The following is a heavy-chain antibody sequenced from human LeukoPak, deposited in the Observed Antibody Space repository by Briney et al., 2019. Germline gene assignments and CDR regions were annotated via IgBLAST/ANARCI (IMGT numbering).Heavy chain of an antibody. CDR1: GFTVSSNY. CDR3: ARDFWGAYRVDFYDY. CDR2: IYSGGST. Sequence: PGGPLRLSCAASGFTVSSNYMSWVRQAPGKGLEWVSVIYSGGSTYYADSVKGRFTISRDNSKNTLYLQMNSLRADDTAIYYCARDFWGAYRVDFYDYWGQGALVTVSS. D-gene: IGHD3-3*01. V-gene: IGHV3-53*01. J-gene: IGHJ4*02.